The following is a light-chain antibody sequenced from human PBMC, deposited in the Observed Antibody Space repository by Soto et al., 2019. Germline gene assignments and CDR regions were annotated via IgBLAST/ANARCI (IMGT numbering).Light chain of an antibody. J-gene: IGKJ2*01. V-gene: IGKV3-15*01. CDR1: KSVSSN. CDR2: GAS. CDR3: QQYNNWPPYT. Sequence: EIVMTQSPSTLSVSPGERATLSCRASKSVSSNLSWYQQKPGQAPRLLIYGASTRATGIPAMFIGSGSVTEFTLPISSLQSEDFAVYYCQQYNNWPPYTFGQGTKLEIK.